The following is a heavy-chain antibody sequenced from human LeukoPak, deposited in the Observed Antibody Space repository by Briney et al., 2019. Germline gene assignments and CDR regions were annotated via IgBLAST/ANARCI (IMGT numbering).Heavy chain of an antibody. CDR1: GYTFTSYD. D-gene: IGHD2-15*01. V-gene: IGHV1-8*01. J-gene: IGHJ3*02. Sequence: ASVKVSCKASGYTFTSYDINWVRQATGQGLEWMGWMNPNSGITGYAQKFQGRVTMTRNTSISTAYMELSSLRSEDTAVYYCARVTRYCSGGSCDHDAFDIWGQGTMVTVSS. CDR3: ARVTRYCSGGSCDHDAFDI. CDR2: MNPNSGIT.